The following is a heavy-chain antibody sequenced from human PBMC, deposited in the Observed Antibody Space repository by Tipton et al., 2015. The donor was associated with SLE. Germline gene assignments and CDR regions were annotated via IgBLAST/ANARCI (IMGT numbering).Heavy chain of an antibody. V-gene: IGHV3-30*04. D-gene: IGHD6-13*01. CDR3: AREVSSSFVY. Sequence: SLRLSCAASGFTFSSFAMHWVRQAPGKGLEWVAFIGDDGNNKYYADSVKGRFTISRDNVKNTLFLQMNSLRVEDTAVYYCAREVSSSFVYWGRGTLVTVSS. J-gene: IGHJ4*02. CDR2: IGDDGNNK. CDR1: GFTFSSFA.